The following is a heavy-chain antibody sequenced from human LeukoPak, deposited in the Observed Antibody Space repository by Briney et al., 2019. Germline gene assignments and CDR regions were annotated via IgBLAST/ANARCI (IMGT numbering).Heavy chain of an antibody. D-gene: IGHD1-14*01. CDR1: GGSFSGYY. J-gene: IGHJ2*01. CDR2: INHSGST. Sequence: SETLSLTCAVYGGSFSGYYWSWIRQPPGKGLEWIGEINHSGSTNYNPSLKSRVTISVDTSKNQSSLKLSSVTAADTAVYYCARVRKYFDLWGRGTLVTVSS. V-gene: IGHV4-34*01. CDR3: ARVRKYFDL.